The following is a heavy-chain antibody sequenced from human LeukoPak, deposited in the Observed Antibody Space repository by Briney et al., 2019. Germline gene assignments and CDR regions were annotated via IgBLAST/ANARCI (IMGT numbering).Heavy chain of an antibody. CDR2: ISGSGGST. J-gene: IGHJ4*02. CDR3: AKRYSSAAYSFDY. V-gene: IGHV3-23*01. Sequence: GGSLRLSCAASGFTFSSYAMSWVRQAPGKGLEWVSTISGSGGSTYYADSVKGRFTISGDNSKNTLYLQMNSLRAEDTAVYYCAKRYSSAAYSFDYWGQGTLVTVSS. D-gene: IGHD6-19*01. CDR1: GFTFSSYA.